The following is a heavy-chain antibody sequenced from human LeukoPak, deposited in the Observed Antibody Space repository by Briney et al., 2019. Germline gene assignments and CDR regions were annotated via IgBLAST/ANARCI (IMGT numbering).Heavy chain of an antibody. CDR2: ISYDGSSK. Sequence: PGGSLRLSCAASGFTFSTYAMHWVRQAPGKGLEWVAVISYDGSSKYYADSVKGRFTISRDNSKNTLYLQMNSLRAEDTAVYYCARRAGDYSHPYDYWGQGTLVTVSS. CDR3: ARRAGDYSHPYDY. CDR1: GFTFSTYA. D-gene: IGHD3-22*01. J-gene: IGHJ4*02. V-gene: IGHV3-30*14.